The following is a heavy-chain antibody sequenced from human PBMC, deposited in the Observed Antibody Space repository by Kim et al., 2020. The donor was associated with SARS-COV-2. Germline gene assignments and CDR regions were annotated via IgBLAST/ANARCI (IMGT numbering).Heavy chain of an antibody. CDR2: INHSGST. V-gene: IGHV4-34*01. Sequence: SETLSLTCAVYGGSFSGYYWSWIRQPPGKGLEWIGEINHSGSTNYNPSLKSRVTISVDTSKNQFSLKLSSVTAADTAVYYCARVGKSIQITMLRGVITDYYFDYWGQGTLVTVSS. CDR3: ARVGKSIQITMLRGVITDYYFDY. J-gene: IGHJ4*02. CDR1: GGSFSGYY. D-gene: IGHD3-10*01.